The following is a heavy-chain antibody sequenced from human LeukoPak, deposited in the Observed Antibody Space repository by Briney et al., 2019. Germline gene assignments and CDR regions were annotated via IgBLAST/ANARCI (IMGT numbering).Heavy chain of an antibody. D-gene: IGHD3-9*01. CDR1: GFTFSSYA. Sequence: GGSLRLSCAASGFTFSSYAMSWVRQAPGKGLEWVSAISGSGGSTYYADSVKGRFTISRDNSKNTLYLQMNSLRAEDTAVYYCAKDPVLRYFDWLLSPDYWGQGTLVTVSS. CDR3: AKDPVLRYFDWLLSPDY. V-gene: IGHV3-23*01. J-gene: IGHJ4*02. CDR2: ISGSGGST.